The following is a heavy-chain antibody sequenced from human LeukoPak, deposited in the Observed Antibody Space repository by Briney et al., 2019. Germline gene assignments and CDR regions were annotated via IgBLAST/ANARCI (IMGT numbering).Heavy chain of an antibody. Sequence: PSETLSLTCTVSGGSISSSSYYWGWIRQPPGKGLEWIGSIYYSGSTYYNPSLKSRVTISVDTSKNQFSLKLSSATAADTAVYYCARELRSFDWLLGYWGQGTLVTVSS. CDR2: IYYSGST. CDR3: ARELRSFDWLLGY. J-gene: IGHJ4*02. CDR1: GGSISSSSYY. D-gene: IGHD3-9*01. V-gene: IGHV4-39*07.